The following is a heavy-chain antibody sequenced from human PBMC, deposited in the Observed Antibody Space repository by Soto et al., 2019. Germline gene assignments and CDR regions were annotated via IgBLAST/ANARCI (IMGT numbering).Heavy chain of an antibody. CDR1: GFSISSGYY. V-gene: IGHV4-38-2*01. CDR3: ARVSPYYTRPDDGFDY. D-gene: IGHD6-6*01. CDR2: IYPSGNT. Sequence: SETLSLTCDVSGFSISSGYYWGWIRQPRGKGLEWIGSIYPSGNTYYTPSLKERLTVSLDTSRNQSSLRLASVTPADTALYLCARVSPYYTRPDDGFDYWGRGTLVTVSS. J-gene: IGHJ4*02.